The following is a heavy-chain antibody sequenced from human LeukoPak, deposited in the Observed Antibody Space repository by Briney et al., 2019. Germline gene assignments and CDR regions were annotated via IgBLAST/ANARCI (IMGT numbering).Heavy chain of an antibody. J-gene: IGHJ6*02. Sequence: ASVKVSCKASGYTFTSYGISWVRQAPGQGLEWMGWISAYNGNTNYAQKLQGRVTMTTDTSTSTAYMELRSLRSDDTAVYYCARVLSSSWSLNAYYYYGMDVWGQGTTVTVSS. V-gene: IGHV1-18*01. CDR3: ARVLSSSWSLNAYYYYGMDV. D-gene: IGHD6-13*01. CDR1: GYTFTSYG. CDR2: ISAYNGNT.